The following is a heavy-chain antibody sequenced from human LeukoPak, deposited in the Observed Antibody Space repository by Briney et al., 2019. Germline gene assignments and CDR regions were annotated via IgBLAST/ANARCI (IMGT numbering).Heavy chain of an antibody. D-gene: IGHD3-3*01. CDR1: GYTFTSYD. V-gene: IGHV1-18*01. Sequence: ASVKVSCKASGYTFTSYDINWVRQAPGQGLEWMGWINPNSGNTNYAQKLQGRVTMTTDTSTSTAYMELRSLRSDDTAVYYCARVPGAIFGVVPPSRNDAFDIWGQGTMVTVSS. CDR3: ARVPGAIFGVVPPSRNDAFDI. J-gene: IGHJ3*02. CDR2: INPNSGNT.